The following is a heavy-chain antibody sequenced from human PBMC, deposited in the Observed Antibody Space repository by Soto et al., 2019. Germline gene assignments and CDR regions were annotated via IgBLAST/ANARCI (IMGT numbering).Heavy chain of an antibody. CDR3: ARGGDGSGSYYYYYYYGMDV. J-gene: IGHJ6*02. V-gene: IGHV3-53*01. CDR1: GFTESSNY. Sequence: SGGSLRLSCAASGFTESSNYMSWVRQAPGKGLEWVSVIYSGGSTYYADSVKGRFTISRDNSKNTLYLQMNSLRAEDTAVYYCARGGDGSGSYYYYYYYGMDVWGQGTTVTVSS. CDR2: IYSGGST. D-gene: IGHD3-10*01.